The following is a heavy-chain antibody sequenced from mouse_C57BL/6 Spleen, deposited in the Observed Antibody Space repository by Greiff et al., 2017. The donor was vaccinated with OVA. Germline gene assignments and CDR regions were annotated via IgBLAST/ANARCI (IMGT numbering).Heavy chain of an antibody. CDR3: ARRYYGTGHFDV. CDR1: GFTFSSYT. CDR2: ISGGGGNT. J-gene: IGHJ1*03. D-gene: IGHD1-1*01. Sequence: EVKVVESGGGLVKPGGSLKLSCAASGFTFSSYTMSWVRQTPEKRLEWVATISGGGGNTYYPDSVKGRFTISRDNAKNTLYLQMSSLRSEDTALYYCARRYYGTGHFDVWGTGTTVTVSS. V-gene: IGHV5-9*01.